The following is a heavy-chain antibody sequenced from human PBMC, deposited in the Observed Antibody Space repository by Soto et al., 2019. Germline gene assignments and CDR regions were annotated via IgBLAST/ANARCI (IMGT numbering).Heavy chain of an antibody. Sequence: GGSLRLSCAASGFTFSKHWMHWVRQAPGKGLVWVSHIKTDGSFTRDADSVKGRFTISRDNARNTLYLQMNSLRAEDTAVYYCARDNNWSLDYWGQGTLVTVSS. V-gene: IGHV3-74*01. D-gene: IGHD1-1*01. J-gene: IGHJ4*02. CDR1: GFTFSKHW. CDR2: IKTDGSFT. CDR3: ARDNNWSLDY.